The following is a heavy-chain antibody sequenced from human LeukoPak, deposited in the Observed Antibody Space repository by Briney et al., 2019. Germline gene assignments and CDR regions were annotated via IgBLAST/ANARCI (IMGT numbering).Heavy chain of an antibody. CDR3: ARDRAYDRYYFDY. CDR2: ISSSSYI. D-gene: IGHD3-9*01. V-gene: IGHV3-21*01. CDR1: GFTFSSYS. J-gene: IGHJ4*02. Sequence: GGSLRLSCAASGFTFSSYSMNWVRQAPGKGLEWVSSISSSSYIYYADSVKGRFTISRDNAKNSLYLQMNSLRAEDTAVYYCARDRAYDRYYFDYWGQGTLVTVSS.